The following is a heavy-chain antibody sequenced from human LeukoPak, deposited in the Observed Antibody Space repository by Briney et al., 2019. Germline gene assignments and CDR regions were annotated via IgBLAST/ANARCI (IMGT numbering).Heavy chain of an antibody. D-gene: IGHD5-18*01. CDR3: ARGGYSYGIFDY. CDR1: GGSISSYY. J-gene: IGHJ4*02. V-gene: IGHV4-4*09. Sequence: SETLSLTCTVSGGSISSYYWSWIRQPPGKGLEWIGYIYTSGSTNYNPSLKSRVTISVDTSKNQFSLKLSSVTAADTAVYYCARGGYSYGIFDYWGQGTLVTVSS. CDR2: IYTSGST.